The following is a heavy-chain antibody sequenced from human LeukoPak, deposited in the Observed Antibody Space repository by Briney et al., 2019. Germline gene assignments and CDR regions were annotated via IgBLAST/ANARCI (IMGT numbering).Heavy chain of an antibody. Sequence: SETLSLTCTVSGGSISSSSYYWGWIRQPPGKGLEWIESIYYSGSTYYTPSLKSRVTISIDMSKNQFSLKLTSVTAADTAVYYCARRDYDYVWGAYRKPVAFDIWGQGRMVTVSS. J-gene: IGHJ3*02. CDR1: GGSISSSSYY. V-gene: IGHV4-39*07. CDR3: ARRDYDYVWGAYRKPVAFDI. D-gene: IGHD3-16*02. CDR2: IYYSGST.